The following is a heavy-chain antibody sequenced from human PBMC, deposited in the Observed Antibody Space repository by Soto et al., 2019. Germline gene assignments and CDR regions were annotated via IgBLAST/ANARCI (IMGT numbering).Heavy chain of an antibody. J-gene: IGHJ6*02. CDR2: IYYSGST. CDR3: ARGGSNYYYYGKDV. V-gene: IGHV4-59*01. CDR1: GGSISSYY. D-gene: IGHD3-10*01. Sequence: SETLSLTCTVSGGSISSYYWSWIRQPPGKGLEWIGYIYYSGSTNYNPSLKSRVTISVDTSKNQFSLKLSSVTAADTAVYYCARGGSNYYYYGKDVWGQGTTVTVSS.